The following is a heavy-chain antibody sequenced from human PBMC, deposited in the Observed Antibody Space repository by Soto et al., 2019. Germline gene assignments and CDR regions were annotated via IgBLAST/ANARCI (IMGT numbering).Heavy chain of an antibody. D-gene: IGHD2-8*01. CDR1: GGSISSYY. J-gene: IGHJ4*02. CDR3: ARLEAHCTNGLCPIDS. CDR2: IYYSGST. Sequence: PSETLSLTCNVSGGSISSYYWSWIRQPPGKGLEWIGNIYYSGSTNYNPSLKSRVTISVDTSKNQFSLKLSSVTPADTAVYYCARLEAHCTNGLCPIDSWGQGTLVTVSS. V-gene: IGHV4-59*01.